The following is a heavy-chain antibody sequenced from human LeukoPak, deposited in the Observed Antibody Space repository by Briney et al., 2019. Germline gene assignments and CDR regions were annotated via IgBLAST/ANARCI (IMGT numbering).Heavy chain of an antibody. Sequence: SETLSLTCTVSGGSISGHHWSWIRQPPGKGLDWIGYIYANNGGTDYNPSLKSRATISVDTSKKQFSLHMNAVTAADRAVYYCARDSAARSDLWGGGTLVTVAS. D-gene: IGHD2-15*01. CDR2: IYANNGGT. CDR1: GGSISGHH. V-gene: IGHV4-59*11. J-gene: IGHJ2*01. CDR3: ARDSAARSDL.